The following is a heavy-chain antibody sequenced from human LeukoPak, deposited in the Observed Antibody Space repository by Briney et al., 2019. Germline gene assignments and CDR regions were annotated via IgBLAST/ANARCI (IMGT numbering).Heavy chain of an antibody. V-gene: IGHV4-39*01. CDR1: GDYISSSSYY. Sequence: SETLSLTCAVSGDYISSSSYYWGWIRQSPGTGLEWVGDIYHSGRTYYNPSLKSRVAISIDTSKNQFSLRLRSMTAADTAVFYCARRRYYDSTGYFEWGRGTLVTVSS. CDR2: IYHSGRT. CDR3: ARRRYYDSTGYFE. J-gene: IGHJ1*01. D-gene: IGHD3-22*01.